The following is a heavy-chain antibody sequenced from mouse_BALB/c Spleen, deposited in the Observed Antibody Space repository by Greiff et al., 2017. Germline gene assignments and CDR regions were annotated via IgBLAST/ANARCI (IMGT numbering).Heavy chain of an antibody. CDR2: IYPSYSYT. J-gene: IGHJ2*01. Sequence: QVQLQQSGAELVRPGASVKLSCKASGYTFSSYLINWVKQRPGQGLEWIGNIYPSYSYTNYNQKFKDKATLTVDKSSSTAYMQLSSPTSEDSAVYYCTRLYYGSSYPFDYWGQGTTLTVSS. D-gene: IGHD1-1*01. CDR1: GYTFSSYL. CDR3: TRLYYGSSYPFDY. V-gene: IGHV1-69*02.